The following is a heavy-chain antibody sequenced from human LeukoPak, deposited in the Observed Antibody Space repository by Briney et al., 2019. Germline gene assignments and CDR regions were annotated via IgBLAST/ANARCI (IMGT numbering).Heavy chain of an antibody. D-gene: IGHD6-19*01. V-gene: IGHV4-59*04. CDR3: AATGGWYVVS. CDR1: GGSISSYY. CDR2: VHYSGSA. J-gene: IGHJ4*02. Sequence: SETLSLTCTVSGGSISSYYWSWIRQPPGKGLEWIGYVHYSGSAWYDPSHKSRITLSVDTSKNLFSLNLSSVTGADTAVYYCAATGGWYVVSWGQGTLVTVSS.